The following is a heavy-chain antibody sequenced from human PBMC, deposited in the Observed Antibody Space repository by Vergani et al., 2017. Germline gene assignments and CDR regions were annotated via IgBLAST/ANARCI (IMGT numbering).Heavy chain of an antibody. J-gene: IGHJ6*02. V-gene: IGHV3-74*01. CDR2: INSDGSST. D-gene: IGHD3-3*01. Sequence: EVQLVESGGGLVQPGGSLRLSCVASGFTFSSYWMHWVRQAPGKGLVWVSRINSDGSSTSYADSVKGRFTISRDNAKNTLYRQMNSLRAEDTAVYYCARESADYDFWSGRYYYYGMDVWGQGTTVTVSS. CDR3: ARESADYDFWSGRYYYYGMDV. CDR1: GFTFSSYW.